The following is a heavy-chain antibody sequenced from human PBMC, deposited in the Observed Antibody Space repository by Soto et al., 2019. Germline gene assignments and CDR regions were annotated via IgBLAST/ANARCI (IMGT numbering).Heavy chain of an antibody. CDR3: ARENYGDAFDY. J-gene: IGHJ4*02. Sequence: GGSLRLSCAVSGFTFSNYEMNWVRQAPGKGLEWVSYINTGGVTTYYADSVKGRFTISRDNARNSLYLQMSSLRDEDTAVYYCARENYGDAFDYWGQGTLVTVSS. CDR2: INTGGVTT. D-gene: IGHD4-17*01. V-gene: IGHV3-48*03. CDR1: GFTFSNYE.